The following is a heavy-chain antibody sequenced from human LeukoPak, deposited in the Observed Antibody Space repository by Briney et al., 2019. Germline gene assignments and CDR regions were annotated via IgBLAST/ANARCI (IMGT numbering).Heavy chain of an antibody. CDR2: INPSGGST. D-gene: IGHD2/OR15-2a*01. J-gene: IGHJ6*03. CDR1: GYTFTSYY. CDR3: ASSCNNYYYYYMDV. V-gene: IGHV1-46*01. Sequence: ASVKVSCKASGYTFTSYYMHWVRQAPGQGLEWMGIINPSGGSTGYAQKFQGRVTMTRDMSTSTVYMELSSLRSEDTAVYYCASSCNNYYYYYMDVWGKGTTVTVPS.